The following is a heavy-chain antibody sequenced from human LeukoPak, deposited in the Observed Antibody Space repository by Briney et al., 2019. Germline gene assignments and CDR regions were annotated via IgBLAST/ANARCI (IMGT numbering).Heavy chain of an antibody. CDR2: IYYSGST. D-gene: IGHD3-9*01. CDR3: ARVPKMYYDILTYKEGYGMDV. Sequence: PSETLSLTCTVSGGSISSYYWSWIRQPPGKGLEWIGYIYYSGSTNYNPSLKSRVTISVDTSKNQFSLKLSPVTAADTAVYYCARVPKMYYDILTYKEGYGMDVWGKGTTVTVSS. V-gene: IGHV4-59*01. J-gene: IGHJ6*04. CDR1: GGSISSYY.